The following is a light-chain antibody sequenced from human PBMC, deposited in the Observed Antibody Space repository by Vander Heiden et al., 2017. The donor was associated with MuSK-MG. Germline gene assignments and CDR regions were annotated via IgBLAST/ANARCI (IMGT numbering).Light chain of an antibody. CDR1: QSVSSSY. CDR3: QQYGSSAPLT. V-gene: IGKV3-20*01. Sequence: EIVLTQSPDTLSLSPGERATLSCRASQSVSSSYLVWYQQKPGQAPRLLIYGTSSRATGIPDRFSGSGSGTDFTLTISRLEPEDFAVYYCQQYGSSAPLTFGGGTKVEIK. CDR2: GTS. J-gene: IGKJ4*01.